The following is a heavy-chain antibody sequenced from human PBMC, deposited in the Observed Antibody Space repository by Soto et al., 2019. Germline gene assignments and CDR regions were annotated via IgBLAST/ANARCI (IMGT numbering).Heavy chain of an antibody. CDR2: ISSSGSTI. D-gene: IGHD4-17*01. V-gene: IGHV3-11*01. CDR1: GFTFSDYY. J-gene: IGHJ4*02. Sequence: GGSLRLSCVASGFTFSDYYMSWIRQAPGKGLEWVSYISSSGSTIYYADSVKGRFTISRDNAKNSLYLQMDSLRAEDTAVYYCARDSPYGDYERRYFDYWGQGTLVTVSS. CDR3: ARDSPYGDYERRYFDY.